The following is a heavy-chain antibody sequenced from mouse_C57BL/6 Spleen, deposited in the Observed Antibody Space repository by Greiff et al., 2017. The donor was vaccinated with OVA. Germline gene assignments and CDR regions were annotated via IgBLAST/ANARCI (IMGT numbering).Heavy chain of an antibody. CDR1: GYTFTDYY. J-gene: IGHJ4*01. CDR2: INPYNGGT. Sequence: EVQLQQSGPVLVKPGASVKMSCKASGYTFTDYYMNWVKQSHGKSLEWIGVINPYNGGTSYNQKFKGKATLTVDKSSSTAYMELNSLTSEDSAVYYCARIPFITTVFWGQGTSVTVSS. D-gene: IGHD1-1*01. V-gene: IGHV1-19*01. CDR3: ARIPFITTVF.